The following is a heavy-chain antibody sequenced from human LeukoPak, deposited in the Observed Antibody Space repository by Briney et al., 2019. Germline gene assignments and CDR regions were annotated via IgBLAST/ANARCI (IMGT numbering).Heavy chain of an antibody. CDR2: ISGSGGHT. Sequence: GASLSIPCGASGFSFRIYIMMGARRSRKKGLEGVSGISGSGGHTYYADYVKGRFTISRDNSKNTLHLEMNSLRAEDAAVYYCAKGYREQWLPFDYSGQGTLVTVSS. J-gene: IGHJ4*02. D-gene: IGHD6-19*01. V-gene: IGHV3-23*01. CDR3: AKGYREQWLPFDY. CDR1: GFSFRIYI.